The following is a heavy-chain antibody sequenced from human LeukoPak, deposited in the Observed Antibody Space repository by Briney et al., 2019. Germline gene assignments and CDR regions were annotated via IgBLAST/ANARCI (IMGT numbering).Heavy chain of an antibody. D-gene: IGHD3-3*01. V-gene: IGHV3-48*01. Sequence: GGSLRLSCAASGFILSIYSMNWVRQAPGKGLEWVSYISSSSTTIYYADSVKGRFTISRDNAKNSLYLQMNSLRAEDTAVYYCARGQVLDYWGQGTLVTVSS. CDR3: ARGQVLDY. J-gene: IGHJ4*02. CDR2: ISSSSTTI. CDR1: GFILSIYS.